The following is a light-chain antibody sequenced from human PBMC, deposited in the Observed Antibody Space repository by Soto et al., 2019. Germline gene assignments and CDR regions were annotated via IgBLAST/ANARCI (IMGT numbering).Light chain of an antibody. CDR2: GAS. CDR3: QQYGSSLT. CDR1: QSVSSS. J-gene: IGKJ4*01. Sequence: EIVLAQSPATLSLSPGERATLSCRASQSVSSSLAWYQEKPGQAPRPLIYGASSRATGIPDRFSGSGSGTDFTLTISRLEPEDFAVYYCQQYGSSLTFGGGTKVDIK. V-gene: IGKV3-20*01.